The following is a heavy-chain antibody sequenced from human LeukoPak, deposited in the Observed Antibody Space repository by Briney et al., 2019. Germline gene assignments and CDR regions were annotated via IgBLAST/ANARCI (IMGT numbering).Heavy chain of an antibody. D-gene: IGHD3-22*01. J-gene: IGHJ5*02. V-gene: IGHV4-38-2*02. CDR3: ARVCYYDSSGYSNWFDP. CDR1: GYSISSGYY. Sequence: SETLSLTCTVSGYSISSGYYWGWIRQPPGKGLEWIGSIHHSGSTYYNPSLKSRVTISVDTSKNQFSLKLSSVTAADTAVYYCARVCYYDSSGYSNWFDPWGQGTLVTVSS. CDR2: IHHSGST.